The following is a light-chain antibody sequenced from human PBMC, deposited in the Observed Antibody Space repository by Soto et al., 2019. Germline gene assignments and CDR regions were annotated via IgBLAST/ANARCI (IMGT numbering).Light chain of an antibody. CDR2: EVT. CDR3: SSSTSTTTLL. J-gene: IGLJ2*01. Sequence: QSVLTQPASVSGSPGQSITISCTGTSTDIGGYNFVSWYQQHSGKAPKLVIFEVTNRPSGVSNRFSGSKSGNTASLTISGLQAEDEADYYCSSSTSTTTLLFGGGTKLTVL. V-gene: IGLV2-14*01. CDR1: STDIGGYNF.